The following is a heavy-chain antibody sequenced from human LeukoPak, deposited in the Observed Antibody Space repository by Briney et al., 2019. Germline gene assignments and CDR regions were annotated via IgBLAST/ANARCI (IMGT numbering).Heavy chain of an antibody. CDR1: GYTFTGYY. CDR2: INPNSGGT. J-gene: IGHJ4*02. D-gene: IGHD3-22*01. V-gene: IGHV1-2*06. Sequence: ASVKVPCKASGYTFTGYYMHWVRQAPGQGLEWMGRINPNSGGTSYAQKFQGRVTMTRDTSISTAYMELSRLRSGDTAVYYCAREYYYDSSGYFRAFDYWGQGTLVTVSS. CDR3: AREYYYDSSGYFRAFDY.